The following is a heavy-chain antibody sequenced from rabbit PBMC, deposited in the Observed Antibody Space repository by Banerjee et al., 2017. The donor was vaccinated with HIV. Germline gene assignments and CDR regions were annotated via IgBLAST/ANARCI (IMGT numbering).Heavy chain of an antibody. CDR2: IDPVFGST. J-gene: IGHJ4*01. CDR1: GFSFSSSYW. D-gene: IGHD4-1*01. V-gene: IGHV1S45*01. Sequence: QEQLVESGGDLVQPEGSLTLTCTASGFSFSSSYWICWVRQAPGKGLEWIGYIDPVFGSTYYASWVNGRFTISSHNAQNTLYLQLNSLTAADTATYFCVRELWGIVVAGVSLWGPGTLVTVS. CDR3: VRELWGIVVAGVSL.